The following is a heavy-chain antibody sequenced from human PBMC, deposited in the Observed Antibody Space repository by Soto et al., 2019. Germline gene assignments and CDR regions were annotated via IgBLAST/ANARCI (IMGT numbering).Heavy chain of an antibody. D-gene: IGHD5-12*01. Sequence: PSETLSLTCTVSGGSINNNNYYWVWIRQSPGKGLEWIGSIYYSGSTYYNPSLKSRVTISVDTSKNQFSLKLASVTAADTAVYYCARDGYISVPLDFWGHGSLVTVSS. CDR2: IYYSGST. CDR1: GGSINNNNYY. J-gene: IGHJ4*01. CDR3: ARDGYISVPLDF. V-gene: IGHV4-39*02.